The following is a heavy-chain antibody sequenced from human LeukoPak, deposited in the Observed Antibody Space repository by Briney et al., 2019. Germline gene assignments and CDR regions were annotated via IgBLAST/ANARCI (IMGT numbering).Heavy chain of an antibody. D-gene: IGHD1-26*01. CDR2: IKQDGSEK. CDR3: VKEGGHQIPFDY. CDR1: GFTFSSYW. V-gene: IGHV3-7*03. J-gene: IGHJ4*02. Sequence: GGSLRLSCAASGFTFSSYWMSWVRQAPGKGLEWVANIKQDGSEKYYVDSVKGRFTISRDNAKNSLYLQMNSLRAEDTATYYCVKEGGHQIPFDYWGQGTLVTVSS.